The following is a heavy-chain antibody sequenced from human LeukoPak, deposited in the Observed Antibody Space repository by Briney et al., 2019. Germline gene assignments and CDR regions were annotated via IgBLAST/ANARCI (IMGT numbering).Heavy chain of an antibody. Sequence: GGSLRLSCAASGFTFSSYWMHWVRQAPGQGLVWVSRINSDETNAIYVDSVKGRFTISRDNAKNTLYLQLNSLRAEETAVYYCARDLGGSYGGGGAFDIWGQGTMVTVSS. CDR2: INSDETNA. CDR3: ARDLGGSYGGGGAFDI. D-gene: IGHD1-26*01. V-gene: IGHV3-74*01. J-gene: IGHJ3*02. CDR1: GFTFSSYW.